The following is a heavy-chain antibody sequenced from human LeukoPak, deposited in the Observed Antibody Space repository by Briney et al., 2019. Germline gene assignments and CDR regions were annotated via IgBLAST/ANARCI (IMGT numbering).Heavy chain of an antibody. CDR2: ISGSGAST. J-gene: IGHJ4*02. V-gene: IGHV3-23*01. Sequence: GGSLRLSCAASGFTFSSYAMSWVRQAPGKGLEWGSCISGSGASTYYAQSVEGSFTLSRDNSKNSLYLQMNSLRAEDTGVYYCATDQHSSGNLFDYWGQGSLVTVSS. CDR1: GFTFSSYA. D-gene: IGHD3-22*01. CDR3: ATDQHSSGNLFDY.